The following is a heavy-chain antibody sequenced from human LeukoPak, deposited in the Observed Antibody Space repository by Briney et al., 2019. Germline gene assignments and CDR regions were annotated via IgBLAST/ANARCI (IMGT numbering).Heavy chain of an antibody. J-gene: IGHJ4*02. D-gene: IGHD5-12*01. CDR1: GFTFTNAW. CDR2: IKSRPDGGTT. CDR3: ITVYDSVAN. V-gene: IGHV3-15*01. Sequence: GGSLRLSCAASGFTFTNAWMDWVRQAPGKGLEWVGRIKSRPDGGTTDYAAPVKGRFTISRDDSKNTLYLHMNSLKTEDTAVYYCITVYDSVANWGQGALVTVSS.